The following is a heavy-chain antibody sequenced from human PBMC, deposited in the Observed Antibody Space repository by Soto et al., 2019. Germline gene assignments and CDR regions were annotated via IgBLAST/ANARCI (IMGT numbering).Heavy chain of an antibody. CDR1: GVSISSSSYY. V-gene: IGHV4-39*07. CDR3: ARDVYGETAFDI. CDR2: IYYSGST. D-gene: IGHD4-17*01. Sequence: PSETLSLTCTVSGVSISSSSYYWGWIRQPPGKGLEWIGSIYYSGSTYYNPSLKSRVTISVDTSKNQFSLKLSSVTAADTAVYYCARDVYGETAFDIWGQGTMVTVSS. J-gene: IGHJ3*02.